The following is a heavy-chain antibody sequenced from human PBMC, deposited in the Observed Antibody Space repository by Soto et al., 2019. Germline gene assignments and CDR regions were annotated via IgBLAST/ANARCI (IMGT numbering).Heavy chain of an antibody. CDR3: ANYPPTEYSGYDVGY. V-gene: IGHV3-23*01. D-gene: IGHD5-12*01. J-gene: IGHJ4*02. CDR2: ISGSGGST. Sequence: PGGSLRLSCAASGFTFSSYAMSWVRQAPGKGLEWVSAISGSGGSTYYADSVKGRFTISRDNSKNTLYLQMNSLRAEDTAVYCCANYPPTEYSGYDVGYWGQGTLVTVSS. CDR1: GFTFSSYA.